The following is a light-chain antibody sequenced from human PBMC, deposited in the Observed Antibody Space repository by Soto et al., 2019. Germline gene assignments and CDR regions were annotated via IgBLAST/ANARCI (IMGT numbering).Light chain of an antibody. CDR3: QQLKSYRT. CDR2: AAS. J-gene: IGKJ4*01. Sequence: IQLTQSPSSLSASVGDRVTITCRASQGISSYLAWYQQKPGKAPKLLIYAASTLQSGVPSRFSGSGFGTEFTVTITSRQPEDFATYYCQQLKSYRTFGGGTKVEIK. V-gene: IGKV1-9*01. CDR1: QGISSY.